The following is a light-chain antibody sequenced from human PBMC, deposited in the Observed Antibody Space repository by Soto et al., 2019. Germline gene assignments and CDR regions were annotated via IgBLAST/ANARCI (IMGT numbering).Light chain of an antibody. V-gene: IGLV3-9*02. CDR1: NVGYKS. Sequence: SYELTQPLSVSVALGQTARITCGRDNVGYKSVHWYQQKPGRAPVLVIYRDSDRPSGIHERISGSNSGTTATLTISRAQAGDEADYYCQVWDSNTVVFGGGTKVTVL. J-gene: IGLJ2*01. CDR2: RDS. CDR3: QVWDSNTVV.